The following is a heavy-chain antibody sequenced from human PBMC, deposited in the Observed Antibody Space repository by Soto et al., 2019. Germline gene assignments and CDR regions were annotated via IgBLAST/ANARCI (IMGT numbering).Heavy chain of an antibody. CDR2: IWYDGNNK. V-gene: IGHV3-30*02. Sequence: GGSLRLSCAASGFIFISYGMHWVRQAPGKGLEWVAVIWYDGNNKYYADSVRGRFTISRDNSKNTLYLQMNSLRAEDTAVYYCAKGFYGSSGSYAFDIWAQGTMVTVSS. J-gene: IGHJ3*02. CDR3: AKGFYGSSGSYAFDI. CDR1: GFIFISYG. D-gene: IGHD3-22*01.